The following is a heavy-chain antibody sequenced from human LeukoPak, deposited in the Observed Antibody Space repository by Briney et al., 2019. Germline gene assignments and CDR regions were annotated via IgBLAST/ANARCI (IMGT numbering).Heavy chain of an antibody. J-gene: IGHJ4*02. CDR1: GYTFTTSY. D-gene: IGHD6-19*01. Sequence: ASVKVSCKASGYTFTTSYVHWVRQAPGQGLEWMGLINPSDGGTSYAQKFQDRLTMTRDMSTSTVYMELSSLRSEDTAMYYCGRDLGSGFYYFDCWGQGTLVTVSS. CDR2: INPSDGGT. V-gene: IGHV1-46*01. CDR3: GRDLGSGFYYFDC.